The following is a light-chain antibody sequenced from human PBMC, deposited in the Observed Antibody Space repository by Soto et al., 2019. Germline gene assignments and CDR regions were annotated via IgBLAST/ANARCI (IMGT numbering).Light chain of an antibody. CDR1: QAIGND. Sequence: AIQMTQSPSSLSASVGDRVTITCRASQAIGNDLTWYQQKPGKAPNLLIFAASSLQSGVPSRFSGSGSGTDFTLTISSLQPEDFATYYCLQDYNCPLTFGQGTKLEIK. J-gene: IGKJ2*01. CDR2: AAS. V-gene: IGKV1-6*01. CDR3: LQDYNCPLT.